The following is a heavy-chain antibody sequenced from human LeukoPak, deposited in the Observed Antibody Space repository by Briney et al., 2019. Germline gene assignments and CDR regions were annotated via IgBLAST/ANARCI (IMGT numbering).Heavy chain of an antibody. CDR2: IYYSGST. J-gene: IGHJ5*02. D-gene: IGHD2-15*01. V-gene: IGHV4-31*03. Sequence: PAQTLSLTCTVSGGSISSGGYYWSWIRQHPGKGLEWIVYIYYSGSTYYNPSLKSRVTTSVDTSKNQFSLKLSSVTAADTAVYYCASEGERACSGGSCYSGWFDPWGQGTLVTVSS. CDR1: GGSISSGGYY. CDR3: ASEGERACSGGSCYSGWFDP.